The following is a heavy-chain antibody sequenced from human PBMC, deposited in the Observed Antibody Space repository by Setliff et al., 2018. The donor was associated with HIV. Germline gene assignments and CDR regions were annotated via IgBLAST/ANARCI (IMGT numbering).Heavy chain of an antibody. Sequence: GGSLRLSCAASGFAFSDFSMSWVRQAPGKGLEWVANIKQDGSEKNYVDSVKGRFTISRDNAKNSLYLQMNSLRAEDTAMYYCARDWRSGYDLNFDYWGQGTLVTVSS. J-gene: IGHJ4*02. D-gene: IGHD5-12*01. CDR3: ARDWRSGYDLNFDY. CDR1: GFAFSDFS. CDR2: IKQDGSEK. V-gene: IGHV3-7*01.